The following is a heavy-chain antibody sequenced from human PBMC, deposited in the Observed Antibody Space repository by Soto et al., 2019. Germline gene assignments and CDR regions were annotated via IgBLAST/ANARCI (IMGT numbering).Heavy chain of an antibody. J-gene: IGHJ6*03. D-gene: IGHD6-19*01. Sequence: QDQLVQSGVEVKKPGASVKVSCKASGYSFTNYGITWVRQAPGQGFEWMGWISAYNGNTNYAQKFQGSATLTTDASTSTAYLEVRSLRSDDTAVYYCARDRGVAPPVAGNTHYYYYMDVWGKGTTVTVSS. CDR3: ARDRGVAPPVAGNTHYYYYMDV. V-gene: IGHV1-18*01. CDR2: ISAYNGNT. CDR1: GYSFTNYG.